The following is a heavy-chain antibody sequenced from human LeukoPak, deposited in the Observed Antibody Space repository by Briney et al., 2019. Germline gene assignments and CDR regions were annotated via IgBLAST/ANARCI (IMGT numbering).Heavy chain of an antibody. CDR1: EFTFSMYG. CDR3: ARAPVSGAWDFDY. V-gene: IGHV3-21*01. Sequence: GGSLRLSCVASEFTFSMYGMNWVRQAPGKGLEWVSSISSSSSYIYYADSVKGRFTISRDNAKNSLYLQMNSLRAEDTAVYYCARAPVSGAWDFDYWGQGTLVTVSS. J-gene: IGHJ4*02. CDR2: ISSSSSYI. D-gene: IGHD7-27*01.